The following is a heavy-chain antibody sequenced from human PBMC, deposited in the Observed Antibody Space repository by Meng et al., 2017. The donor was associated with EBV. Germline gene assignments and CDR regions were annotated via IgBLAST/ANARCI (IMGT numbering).Heavy chain of an antibody. Sequence: QVQLQQWGAGLFTPSXXLSLTCAVFGGSVNGYFWSWIRQPPGQGLEWIGERHHSGSTNYNPSLKSRLRISVDTSKNQFSLNLTSVTAADTAVYYCARVSPKRYFDYLAPPDYWGQGTLVNVSS. V-gene: IGHV4-34*01. CDR2: RHHSGST. CDR1: GGSVNGYF. CDR3: ARVSPKRYFDYLAPPDY. D-gene: IGHD3-9*01. J-gene: IGHJ4*02.